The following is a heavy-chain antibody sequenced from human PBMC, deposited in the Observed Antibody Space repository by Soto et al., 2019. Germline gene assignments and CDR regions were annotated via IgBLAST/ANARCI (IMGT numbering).Heavy chain of an antibody. Sequence: QVQLVESGGGVVQPGRSLRLSCAASGFTFSSYAMHWVRQAPGKGLEWVAVISYDGSNKYYADSVKGRFTISRDNSKNTLYLQMNSLRAEETAVYYCAREGGECSGGSGYDIDYWGQGTLVTVSS. CDR1: GFTFSSYA. D-gene: IGHD2-15*01. J-gene: IGHJ4*02. CDR2: ISYDGSNK. CDR3: AREGGECSGGSGYDIDY. V-gene: IGHV3-30-3*01.